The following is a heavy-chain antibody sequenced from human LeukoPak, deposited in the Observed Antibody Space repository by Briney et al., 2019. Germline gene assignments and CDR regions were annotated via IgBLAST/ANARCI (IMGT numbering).Heavy chain of an antibody. D-gene: IGHD3-3*01. CDR3: ASHLYDFWSGYYY. Sequence: SETLSLTRAVYGGSFSGYYWSWIRQPPGKGLEWIGEINHSGSTNYNPSLKSRVTISVDTSKNQFSLKLSSVTAADTAVYYCASHLYDFWSGYYYWGQGTLVTVSS. V-gene: IGHV4-34*01. J-gene: IGHJ4*02. CDR2: INHSGST. CDR1: GGSFSGYY.